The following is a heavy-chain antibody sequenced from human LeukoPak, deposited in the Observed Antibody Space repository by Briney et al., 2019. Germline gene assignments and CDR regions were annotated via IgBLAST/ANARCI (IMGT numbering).Heavy chain of an antibody. CDR2: IYYSGST. CDR3: ARARYSYGSNFDY. J-gene: IGHJ4*02. Sequence: SQTLSLTCTVSGGSISSGDYYWSWIRQPPGKGLEWIGYIYYSGSTYYNPSLKSRVTISVDTSKNQFSLKLSSVTAADTGVYYCARARYSYGSNFDYWGQGTLVTVSS. D-gene: IGHD5-18*01. CDR1: GGSISSGDYY. V-gene: IGHV4-30-4*01.